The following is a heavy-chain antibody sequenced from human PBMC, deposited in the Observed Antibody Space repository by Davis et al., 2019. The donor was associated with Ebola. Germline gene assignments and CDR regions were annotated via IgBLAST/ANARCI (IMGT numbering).Heavy chain of an antibody. CDR3: VTGDNFDH. CDR2: IYPGDSDT. Sequence: GESLKISCKGSESIFSFYWIGWVRQVPGKGLEWMGSIYPGDSDTRYSPSFQGQVTLSVDKPITTAHLQWSSLKASDTAMYYCVTGDNFDHWGQGTLLTVSS. CDR1: ESIFSFYW. D-gene: IGHD3-10*01. J-gene: IGHJ4*02. V-gene: IGHV5-51*04.